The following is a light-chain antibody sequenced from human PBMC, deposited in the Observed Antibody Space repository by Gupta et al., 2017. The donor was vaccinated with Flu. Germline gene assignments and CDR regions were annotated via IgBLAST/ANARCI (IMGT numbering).Light chain of an antibody. CDR1: ESLVYTDGDSY. Sequence: DVAMTQSPLSLPVTLGQPASISCRSSESLVYTDGDSYLSWFHQRPGQSPRRLIYKASNRDSGVPDRISGSGSGTDFTLTISRLEAEDVGVYYCMHSIRWPWTFGQGTKVEI. J-gene: IGKJ1*01. CDR3: MHSIRWPWT. V-gene: IGKV2-30*01. CDR2: KAS.